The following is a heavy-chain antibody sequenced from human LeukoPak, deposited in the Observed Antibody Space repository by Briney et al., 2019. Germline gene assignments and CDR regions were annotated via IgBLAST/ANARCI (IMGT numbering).Heavy chain of an antibody. D-gene: IGHD6-19*01. J-gene: IGHJ4*02. CDR2: INPNSGGT. Sequence: ASVKVSCKASGYTFTGYYMHWVRQAPGQGLEWMGRINPNSGGTNYAQKFQGRVTMTWDTSISTAYMELSRLRSDDTAVYYCARIWLVRGFTYFDHWGQGTLVTVSS. CDR1: GYTFTGYY. V-gene: IGHV1-2*06. CDR3: ARIWLVRGFTYFDH.